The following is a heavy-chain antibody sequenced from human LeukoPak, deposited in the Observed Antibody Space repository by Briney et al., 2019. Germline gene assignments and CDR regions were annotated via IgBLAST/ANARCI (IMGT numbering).Heavy chain of an antibody. D-gene: IGHD6-13*01. CDR1: GFTFDDYG. CDR3: ARGGYSSSWLFDYYYMDV. J-gene: IGHJ6*03. V-gene: IGHV3-20*04. CDR2: INWNGGST. Sequence: GGSLRLSCAASGFTFDDYGMSWVRQAPGKGLEWVSGINWNGGSTGYADSVKGRFTISRDNAKNSLYLQMNGLRAEDTALYYCARGGYSSSWLFDYYYMDVWGKGTTVTVSS.